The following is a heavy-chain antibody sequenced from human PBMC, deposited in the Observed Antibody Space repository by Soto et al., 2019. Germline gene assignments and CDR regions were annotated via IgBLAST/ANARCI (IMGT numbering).Heavy chain of an antibody. Sequence: QVQLKESGPGLMKSSGTLSLTCTVSGDSISNVTSYYWSWIRQAAGEGLEWIGRISSSGKSNYNSSLKSRVTMSVDTSKNQFSLQLTSVTAADTAVYYCARERWEVSTPATTFKYFGLDVWGRGTRVTVSS. J-gene: IGHJ6*02. CDR3: ARERWEVSTPATTFKYFGLDV. CDR1: GDSISNVTSYY. V-gene: IGHV4-4*07. D-gene: IGHD1-26*01. CDR2: ISSSGKS.